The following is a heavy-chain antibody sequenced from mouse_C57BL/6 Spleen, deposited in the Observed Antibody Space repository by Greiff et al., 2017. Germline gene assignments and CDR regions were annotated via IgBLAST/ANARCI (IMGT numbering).Heavy chain of an antibody. D-gene: IGHD1-1*01. Sequence: QVQLQQPGAELVKPGASVKLSCKASGYTFTSYWMHWVQQRPGRGLEWIGRIDPNCGGTKYNEQLKSKAPLYVDKPSSTAYMHLSNLTSEDSAVYYCARPFNYYGSSYSYWYFDVWGTGTTVTVSS. J-gene: IGHJ1*03. CDR3: ARPFNYYGSSYSYWYFDV. CDR1: GYTFTSYW. CDR2: IDPNCGGT. V-gene: IGHV1-72*01.